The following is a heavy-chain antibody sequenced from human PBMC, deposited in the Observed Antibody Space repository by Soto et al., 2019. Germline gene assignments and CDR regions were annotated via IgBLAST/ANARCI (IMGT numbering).Heavy chain of an antibody. V-gene: IGHV1-2*04. Sequence: GASVKVSCKACGYTFTGYDMNWVRQAPGQGLEWIGWINPNNRGTNYAQKFQGWVTMTRDTSISTAYMELSRLRSDDTAVYYCARDYLMVYASDQFDYWGQEPWSPSPQ. J-gene: IGHJ4*01. CDR1: GYTFTGYD. CDR2: INPNNRGT. CDR3: ARDYLMVYASDQFDY. D-gene: IGHD2-8*01.